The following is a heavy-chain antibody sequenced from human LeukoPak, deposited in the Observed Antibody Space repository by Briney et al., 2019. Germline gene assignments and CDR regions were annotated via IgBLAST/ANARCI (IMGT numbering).Heavy chain of an antibody. CDR1: GFTFSSFG. J-gene: IGHJ4*02. Sequence: PGGSLRLSCAASGFTFSSFGIHWVRQAPGKGLEWVAFIRYDGNDQYYADSVKGRFAISRDNSKNTVYLQMNSLRGEDTAVYYCAKVDYWGRGTQVIVSS. V-gene: IGHV3-30*02. CDR3: AKVDY. CDR2: IRYDGNDQ.